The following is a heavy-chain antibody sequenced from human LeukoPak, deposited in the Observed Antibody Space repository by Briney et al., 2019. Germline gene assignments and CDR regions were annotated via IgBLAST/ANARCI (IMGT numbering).Heavy chain of an antibody. J-gene: IGHJ6*04. D-gene: IGHD5-12*01. CDR1: GFTFSGSA. CDR2: IRSKANSYAT. Sequence: GGSLRLSCAASGFTFSGSAMHWVRQASGRGLEWVGRIRSKANSYATAYAASVKGRFTISRDDSKNTAYLQMNSLKTEDTAVYYCTRCLVDIVATITTWQIMDVWGKGTTVTVSS. V-gene: IGHV3-73*01. CDR3: TRCLVDIVATITTWQIMDV.